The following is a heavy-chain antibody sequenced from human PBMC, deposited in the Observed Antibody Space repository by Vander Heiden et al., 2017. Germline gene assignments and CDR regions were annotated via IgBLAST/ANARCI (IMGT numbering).Heavy chain of an antibody. Sequence: QVQLVESGGGVVQPGRSLRLSCAASGFTFSSYAMHWVRQAPGKGLEWVAVISYDGSNKYYADSVKGRFTISRDNSKNTLYLQMNSLRAEDTAVYYCARVSGYSYGPQDYWGQGTLVTVSS. CDR2: ISYDGSNK. CDR1: GFTFSSYA. V-gene: IGHV3-30*04. D-gene: IGHD5-18*01. CDR3: ARVSGYSYGPQDY. J-gene: IGHJ4*02.